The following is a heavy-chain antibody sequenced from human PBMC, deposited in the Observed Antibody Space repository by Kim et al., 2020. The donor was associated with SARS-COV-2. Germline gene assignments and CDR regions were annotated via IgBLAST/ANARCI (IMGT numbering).Heavy chain of an antibody. CDR3: ARGEGTYYYGSGSYLHFDY. D-gene: IGHD3-10*01. Sequence: SETLSLTCTVSGGSISSSSYYWGWIRQPPGKGLEWIGSMYYSGSTYYNLSLKSRITILVDTSKNQFSLKLTSVTAADTAVYYCARGEGTYYYGSGSYLHFDYWGQGTLVTVSS. J-gene: IGHJ4*02. CDR2: MYYSGST. V-gene: IGHV4-39*07. CDR1: GGSISSSSYY.